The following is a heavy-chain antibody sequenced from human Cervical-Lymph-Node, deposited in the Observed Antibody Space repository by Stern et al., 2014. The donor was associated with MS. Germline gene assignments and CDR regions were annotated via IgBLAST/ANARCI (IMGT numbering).Heavy chain of an antibody. D-gene: IGHD6-13*01. CDR2: IWYDGSNK. Sequence: VQLVESGGGVVQPGRSLRLSCAASGFTFSSYGMHWVRQAPGTGLEWVAVIWYDGSNKYYADSVKGRFTISRDNSKNTLYLQMNSLRAEDTAVYYCARSSSPSPYYYYGMDVWGQGTTVTVSS. CDR1: GFTFSSYG. CDR3: ARSSSPSPYYYYGMDV. J-gene: IGHJ6*02. V-gene: IGHV3-33*01.